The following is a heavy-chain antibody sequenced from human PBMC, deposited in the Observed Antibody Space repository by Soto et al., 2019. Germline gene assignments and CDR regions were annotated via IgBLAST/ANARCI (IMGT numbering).Heavy chain of an antibody. J-gene: IGHJ3*02. CDR2: IIPIFGTA. CDR3: ARDARGYCSGGSCYSSAFDI. CDR1: GGTFSSYA. V-gene: IGHV1-69*01. D-gene: IGHD2-15*01. Sequence: QVQLVQSGAEVKKPGSSVKVSCKASGGTFSSYAISWVRQAPGQGLEWMGGIIPIFGTANYAQKFQGRVTITADESTSTAHMELSSLRSEDTAVYYCARDARGYCSGGSCYSSAFDIWGQGTMVTFSS.